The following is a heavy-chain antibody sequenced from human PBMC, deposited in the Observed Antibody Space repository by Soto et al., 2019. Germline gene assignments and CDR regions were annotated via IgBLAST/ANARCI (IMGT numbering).Heavy chain of an antibody. J-gene: IGHJ6*02. CDR2: IIPISGTA. CDR1: GGTFRRDA. D-gene: IGHD3-22*01. CDR3: ARSGSTVIVVVNGYYYYAMDV. V-gene: IGHV1-69*12. Sequence: QVQLVQSGAEVKKPGSSVKVSCKASGGTFRRDAISWVRQAPGQGLEWMGGIIPISGTAHYAQKFQGRVAITADESTSTAYMKLSSLRSEDTAVYYCARSGSTVIVVVNGYYYYAMDVWGQGTTVTVSS.